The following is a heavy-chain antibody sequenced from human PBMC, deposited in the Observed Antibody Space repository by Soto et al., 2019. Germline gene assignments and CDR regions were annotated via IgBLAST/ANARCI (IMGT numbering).Heavy chain of an antibody. CDR1: GYTFTNHA. J-gene: IGHJ4*01. D-gene: IGHD1-26*01. CDR2: INAGNGNT. CDR3: ATDSWVRGSNKWDFDY. Sequence: QVQLVQSGAEVKKPGASVKVSCKASGYTFTNHAIYWVRQAPGQRLEWMGWINAGNGNTKYSQTFQGRVTLTRDTSASTAYMELSSLRSEDTAVYYCATDSWVRGSNKWDFDYWGQGTRLTVSS. V-gene: IGHV1-3*01.